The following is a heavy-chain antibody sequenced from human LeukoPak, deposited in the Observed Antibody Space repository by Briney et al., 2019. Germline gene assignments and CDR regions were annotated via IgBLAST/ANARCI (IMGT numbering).Heavy chain of an antibody. CDR3: AREYGSSGYYFGNDAFDI. CDR1: GGSISSYY. CDR2: IYYSGST. J-gene: IGHJ3*02. V-gene: IGHV4-59*01. D-gene: IGHD3-22*01. Sequence: SETLSLICTVSGGSISSYYWSWIRQPPGKGLEWIGYIYYSGSTNYNPSLKSRVTISVDTSKNQFSLKLSSVTAADTAVYYCAREYGSSGYYFGNDAFDIWGQGTMVTVS.